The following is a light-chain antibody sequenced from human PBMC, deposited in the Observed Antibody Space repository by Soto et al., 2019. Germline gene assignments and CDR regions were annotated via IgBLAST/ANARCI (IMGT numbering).Light chain of an antibody. Sequence: EILMTQSPVTLSVSPGERATLSCRASQSVTNGYLAWYQQKPGQAPRLLIYDASNRATGIPARFSGSGSGTDFTLTISSLEPEDFAVYYCQQRSNWPITFGQGTRLEIK. CDR2: DAS. V-gene: IGKV3-11*01. CDR1: QSVTNGY. J-gene: IGKJ5*01. CDR3: QQRSNWPIT.